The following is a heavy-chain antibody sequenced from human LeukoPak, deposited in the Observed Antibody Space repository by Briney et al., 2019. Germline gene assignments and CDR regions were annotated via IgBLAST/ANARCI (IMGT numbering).Heavy chain of an antibody. CDR2: VYYSGST. V-gene: IGHV4-59*08. CDR3: ASHRRSHGSEY. CDR1: GASFEHFF. D-gene: IGHD3-10*01. Sequence: SETLSLTCTVSGASFEHFFWSWIRQPPGKGLEWIGYVYYSGSTDYNSSLKSRLTITADTSKNQFSLKLRSVTAADTAGYYCASHRRSHGSEYWGQGTLVTVS. J-gene: IGHJ4*02.